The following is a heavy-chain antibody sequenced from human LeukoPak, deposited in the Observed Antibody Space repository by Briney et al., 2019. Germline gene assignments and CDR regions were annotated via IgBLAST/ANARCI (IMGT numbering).Heavy chain of an antibody. J-gene: IGHJ5*02. Sequence: GSLRLSCVASGFTFSACAMNWVRQPPGGGLEWIGEISLTGRTRYNPSLESRVTISIDESKNHLYLNLASVTAADTAVYYCSRESGPYCPFGHWGQGTLVAVTS. CDR1: GFTFSACAM. CDR2: ISLTGRT. D-gene: IGHD1-26*01. CDR3: SRESGPYCPFGH. V-gene: IGHV4-4*02.